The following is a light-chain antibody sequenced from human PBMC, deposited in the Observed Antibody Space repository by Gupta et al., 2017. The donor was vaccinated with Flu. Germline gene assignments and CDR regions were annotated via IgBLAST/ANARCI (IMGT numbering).Light chain of an antibody. CDR3: QHDCSSHI. Sequence: IVLTPSPGTLSLSRGERSTISCRATESVSSSYLAWYQQKPGQAPRLIIYGAFSSAKGSPDRFSGSGAETDFSLTSSRRETEDFAVYYLQHDCSSHIFGQGTKVEIK. V-gene: IGKV3-20*01. CDR1: ESVSSSY. CDR2: GAF. J-gene: IGKJ1*01.